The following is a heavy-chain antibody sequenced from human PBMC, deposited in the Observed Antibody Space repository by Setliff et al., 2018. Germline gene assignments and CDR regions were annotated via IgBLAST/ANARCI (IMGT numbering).Heavy chain of an antibody. Sequence: SLRLSCAASGFVFSNYGMHWVRQAPGKGLEWAAFIRYDGRTEFYADSVKGRFTVSRDNSKNTVYLQMNSLRVEDTALYYCAKIGRSSGWYAGFDPWGQGTLVTVSS. D-gene: IGHD6-19*01. V-gene: IGHV3-30*02. CDR1: GFVFSNYG. J-gene: IGHJ5*02. CDR2: IRYDGRTE. CDR3: AKIGRSSGWYAGFDP.